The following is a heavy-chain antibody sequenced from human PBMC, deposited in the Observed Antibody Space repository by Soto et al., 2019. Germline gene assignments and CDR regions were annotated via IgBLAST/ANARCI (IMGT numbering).Heavy chain of an antibody. CDR2: IYNIANT. J-gene: IGHJ4*02. V-gene: IGHV4-4*07. CDR1: GGSISSDY. Sequence: SETLSRTCTVSGGSISSDYSSWIPQPTEKGLEWLERIYNIANTHYTPSLRSRVSMSLDTSKNQLSLHLSSVPAADTAVHSRARGVGRSSWTYFDSWGQGTLVTVSS. D-gene: IGHD6-13*01. CDR3: ARGVGRSSWTYFDS.